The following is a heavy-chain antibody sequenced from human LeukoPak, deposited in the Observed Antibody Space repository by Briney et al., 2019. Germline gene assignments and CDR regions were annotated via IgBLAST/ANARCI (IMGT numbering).Heavy chain of an antibody. CDR3: ARGPPTGSYYYYYMDV. CDR1: RYTITSYY. CDR2: INPSGGST. D-gene: IGHD4-17*01. V-gene: IGHV1-46*01. J-gene: IGHJ6*03. Sequence: ASVTVSCKASRYTITSYYMHWVRQAPGPPLEWMGIINPSGGSTSYAQKFQGRVTMSRDMFTSTVYMELSSLRSEDTAVYYCARGPPTGSYYYYYMDVWGKGTTVTVSS.